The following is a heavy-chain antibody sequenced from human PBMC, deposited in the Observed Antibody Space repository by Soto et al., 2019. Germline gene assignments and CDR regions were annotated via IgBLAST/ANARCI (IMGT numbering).Heavy chain of an antibody. Sequence: SVKVSCKASGGTFSSYAISWVRQAPGQGLEWMGGIIPIFGTANYAQKFQGRVTITADESTSTAYMELSSLRSEDTAVYYCARDKSIAAAGGMDVWGQGTTVTVSS. V-gene: IGHV1-69*13. D-gene: IGHD6-13*01. CDR3: ARDKSIAAAGGMDV. J-gene: IGHJ6*02. CDR1: GGTFSSYA. CDR2: IIPIFGTA.